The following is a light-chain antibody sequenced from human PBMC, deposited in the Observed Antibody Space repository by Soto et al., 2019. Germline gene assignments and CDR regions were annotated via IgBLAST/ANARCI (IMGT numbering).Light chain of an antibody. Sequence: IQLTQSPSSLFASVGGRRTMPCRASQDINSFLAWYQQKPGKDPKLLIYAAYTLQSGVTSRFSGSGSGTDFTLTISSLQPEDFATYYCQQLESYPSTFGGGTKVDI. CDR1: QDINSF. J-gene: IGKJ4*01. CDR3: QQLESYPST. V-gene: IGKV1-9*01. CDR2: AAY.